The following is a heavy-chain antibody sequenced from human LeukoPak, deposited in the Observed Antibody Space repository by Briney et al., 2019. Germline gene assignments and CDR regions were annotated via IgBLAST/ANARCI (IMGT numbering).Heavy chain of an antibody. V-gene: IGHV5-51*01. CDR3: ARQDGGSYQYYFDY. CDR2: IYPGDSDT. D-gene: IGHD1-26*01. J-gene: IGHJ4*02. CDR1: GYSFPSYW. Sequence: GESLKISCKGSGYSFPSYWIGWVRQMPGKGLEWMGIIYPGDSDTRYNPSFQGQVTISADKSINTAYLQWNTLKASDTAMYYCARQDGGSYQYYFDYWGQGTLVTVSS.